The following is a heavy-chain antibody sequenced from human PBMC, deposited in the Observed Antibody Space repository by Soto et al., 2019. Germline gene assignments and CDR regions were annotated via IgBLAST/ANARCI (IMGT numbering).Heavy chain of an antibody. V-gene: IGHV4-59*01. Sequence: PSETLSLTCTVSGASISTYYWTWIRQPPGKGLEWIGYVHYSGTTNYNPSLKSRVTMSVDTSKNQFSLKLRSVTAADTAVYYWARGKILGPWGQGPLVTVSS. D-gene: IGHD3-16*01. CDR1: GASISTYY. J-gene: IGHJ5*02. CDR3: ARGKILGP. CDR2: VHYSGTT.